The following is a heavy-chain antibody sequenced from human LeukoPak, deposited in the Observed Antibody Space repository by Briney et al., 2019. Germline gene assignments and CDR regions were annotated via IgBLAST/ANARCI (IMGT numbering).Heavy chain of an antibody. V-gene: IGHV1-2*06. Sequence: ASVKVSCKASGYTFTGYYIHWVRQAPGQGLEWMGRINPNNGGTNYAQKFQGRVTMTRDMSMSTAYMELSRLRSVDTAVYYCAGEDNSSGYRPFDIWGQGTMVTIPS. CDR1: GYTFTGYY. CDR3: AGEDNSSGYRPFDI. J-gene: IGHJ3*02. CDR2: INPNNGGT. D-gene: IGHD3-22*01.